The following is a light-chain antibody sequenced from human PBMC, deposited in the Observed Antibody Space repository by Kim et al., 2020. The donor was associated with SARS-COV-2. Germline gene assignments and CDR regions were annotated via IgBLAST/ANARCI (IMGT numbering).Light chain of an antibody. Sequence: APGKTARLTCGGNKIGGKNVNWYQQKPGQAPVTVIHYDTDRPSGVPERFSGSNSGNTATLTITRVEAGDEADYYCQVWDSSSDYYVFGTGTKVTVL. CDR1: KIGGKN. CDR2: YDT. J-gene: IGLJ1*01. CDR3: QVWDSSSDYYV. V-gene: IGLV3-21*04.